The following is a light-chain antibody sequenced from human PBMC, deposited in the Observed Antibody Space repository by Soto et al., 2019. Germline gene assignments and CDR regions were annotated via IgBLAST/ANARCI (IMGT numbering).Light chain of an antibody. CDR2: RNN. V-gene: IGLV1-47*01. CDR1: SSNIGSNF. CDR3: AAWDDSLSAYV. Sequence: QSVLTHPPSASETPGQRVTIPCSGSSSNIGSNFVYWFQQLPGAAPKLLIYRNNQRPSGVPDRFSGYKSGTSASLAISGLRSENEAHYYCAAWDDSLSAYVFGSGRKVTVL. J-gene: IGLJ1*01.